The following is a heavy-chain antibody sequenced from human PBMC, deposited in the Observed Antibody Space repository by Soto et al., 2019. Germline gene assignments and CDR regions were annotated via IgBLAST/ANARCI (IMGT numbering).Heavy chain of an antibody. CDR3: ASPKIAFYNWFDP. V-gene: IGHV1-18*01. J-gene: IGHJ5*02. CDR2: ISTYNGNT. Sequence: ASVKVSCKASGYTFTSYGISWVRQAPGQGLEWMGWISTYNGNTKYAQKLQGRVTISVDTSKNQFSLKLSSVTAADTAVYYCASPKIAFYNWFDPWGQGTLVTVSS. D-gene: IGHD3-3*02. CDR1: GYTFTSYG.